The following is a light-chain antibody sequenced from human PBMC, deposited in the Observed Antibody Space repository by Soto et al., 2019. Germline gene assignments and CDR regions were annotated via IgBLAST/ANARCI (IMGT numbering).Light chain of an antibody. CDR2: WAS. Sequence: DIVMTQSPDSLAVSLGERATINCKSSQSVFSTSSSKHYLAWYQQKPGQPPRLLLYWASTRESGVPDRFSGSGSGTDFTLTFSSLQAEDAAVYYCQQYYTTPHTFGQGTKVEIK. J-gene: IGKJ1*01. CDR3: QQYYTTPHT. CDR1: QSVFSTSSSKHY. V-gene: IGKV4-1*01.